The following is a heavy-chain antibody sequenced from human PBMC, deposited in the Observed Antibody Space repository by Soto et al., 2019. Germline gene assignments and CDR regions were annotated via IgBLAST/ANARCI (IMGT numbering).Heavy chain of an antibody. D-gene: IGHD2-15*01. Sequence: PSVPLSLTCTVSGGSISSYYGSWIRQPPGKGLEWIGYMYYGGRTNYNPSLKSRVTISVDTSKMQVSLKLSSVTAADTAVYFCARGTPSPLIVRSSRGPWFDPWGQGTLVTVSS. V-gene: IGHV4-59*08. CDR3: ARGTPSPLIVRSSRGPWFDP. J-gene: IGHJ5*02. CDR2: MYYGGRT. CDR1: GGSISSYY.